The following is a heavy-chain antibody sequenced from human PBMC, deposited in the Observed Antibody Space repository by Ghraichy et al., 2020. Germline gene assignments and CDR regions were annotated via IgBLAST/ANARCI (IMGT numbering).Heavy chain of an antibody. CDR3: ANQVYGDYGHNYFDP. CDR2: TNYSGTT. Sequence: SQTLSLTCTVSGGSINDNSNYWGWIRQPPGKGLEWIGSTNYSGTTYYNPSLKSRVTISVDTSKKLFSLKLNSVTAADTAVYYCANQVYGDYGHNYFDPWGQGTQVTVSS. V-gene: IGHV4-39*07. D-gene: IGHD4-17*01. J-gene: IGHJ5*02. CDR1: GGSINDNSNY.